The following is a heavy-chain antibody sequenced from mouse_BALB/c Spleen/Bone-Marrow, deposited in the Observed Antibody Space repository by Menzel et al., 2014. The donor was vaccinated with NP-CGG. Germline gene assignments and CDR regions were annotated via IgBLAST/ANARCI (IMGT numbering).Heavy chain of an antibody. CDR3: ARGYDYSSWFAY. D-gene: IGHD2-4*01. J-gene: IGHJ3*01. CDR2: VNVNGDRT. Sequence: EVKLVESGGGLVQPGGSLKLSCAASGFTFSNYGMSWVRQTPDKRLEMIATVNVNGDRTYHPDSVKGRFTISRDNAKNTLSLQMSSLKSEDTAMYYCARGYDYSSWFAYWGQWTLVTVSA. V-gene: IGHV5-6-3*01. CDR1: GFTFSNYG.